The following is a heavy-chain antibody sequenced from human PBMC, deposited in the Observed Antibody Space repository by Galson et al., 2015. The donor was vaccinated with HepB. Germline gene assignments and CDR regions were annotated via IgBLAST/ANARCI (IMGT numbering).Heavy chain of an antibody. CDR1: GFTFSSYA. V-gene: IGHV3-23*01. D-gene: IGHD5-18*01. CDR3: AKDRSGYSYGSFDC. J-gene: IGHJ4*02. CDR2: ISGSGGSI. Sequence: SLRLSCAASGFTFSSYAMSWVRQAPGKGLERVSAISGSGGSIYYADSVKGRVTISRDNSKNTLYLRMNSLRAGDTAVYYCAKDRSGYSYGSFDCWGQGTLVTVSS.